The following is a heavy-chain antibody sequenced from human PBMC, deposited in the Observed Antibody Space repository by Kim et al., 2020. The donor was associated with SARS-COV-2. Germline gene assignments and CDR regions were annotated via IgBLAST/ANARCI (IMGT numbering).Heavy chain of an antibody. J-gene: IGHJ6*02. V-gene: IGHV3-30-3*01. D-gene: IGHD3-3*01. CDR3: ARLRDFWSGYPVYYYGMDV. CDR1: GFTFSSYA. CDR2: ISYDGSNK. Sequence: GGSLRLSCAASGFTFSSYAMHWVRQAPGKGLEWVAVISYDGSNKYYADSVKGRFTISRDNSKNTLYLQMNSLRAEDTAVYYCARLRDFWSGYPVYYYGMDVWGQGTTVTVSS.